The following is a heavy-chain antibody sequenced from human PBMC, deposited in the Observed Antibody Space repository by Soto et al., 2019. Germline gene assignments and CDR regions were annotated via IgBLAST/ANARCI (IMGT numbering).Heavy chain of an antibody. J-gene: IGHJ6*03. Sequence: SETLSLTCTVSGGSISSGGYYWSWIRQHPGKGLEWIGYIYYSGSTYYNPSLKSRVTISVDTSKNQFSLKLSSVTAADTAVYYCAREKGIAVAGTHDYYYYMDVWGKGTTVTVSS. CDR2: IYYSGST. V-gene: IGHV4-31*03. CDR3: AREKGIAVAGTHDYYYYMDV. CDR1: GGSISSGGYY. D-gene: IGHD6-19*01.